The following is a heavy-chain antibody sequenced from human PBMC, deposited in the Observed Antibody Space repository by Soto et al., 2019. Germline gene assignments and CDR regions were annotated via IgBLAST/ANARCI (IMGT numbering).Heavy chain of an antibody. CDR2: INPNNGNT. J-gene: IGHJ3*02. V-gene: IGHV1-18*01. Sequence: ASVKVSCKTSGYSFTKYGVNWVRQAPGQGLQWMGRINPNNGNTDYAQTLQGRLTITTDTSTSSAYMELGSLRSNDTAVYYCAIEVRILGRGLAFDIWGPGTMVTVSS. CDR1: GYSFTKYG. D-gene: IGHD3-3*01. CDR3: AIEVRILGRGLAFDI.